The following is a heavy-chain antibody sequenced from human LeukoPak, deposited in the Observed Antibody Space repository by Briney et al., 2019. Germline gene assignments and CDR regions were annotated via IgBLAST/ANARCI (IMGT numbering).Heavy chain of an antibody. J-gene: IGHJ4*02. D-gene: IGHD5-18*01. CDR1: GYTFTGYY. V-gene: IGHV1-2*02. CDR3: ARTRRGYSYGSVDY. Sequence: ASVKVSCKASGYTFTGYYMHWVRQAPGQGLEWMGWINPNSGGTNYAQKFQGRVTMTRDTSISTAYMELSRLRSDDTAVYYCARTRRGYSYGSVDYWGQGTLVTVSS. CDR2: INPNSGGT.